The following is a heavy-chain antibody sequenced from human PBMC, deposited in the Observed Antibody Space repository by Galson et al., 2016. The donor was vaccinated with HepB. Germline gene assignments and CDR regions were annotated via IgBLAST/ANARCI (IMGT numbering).Heavy chain of an antibody. D-gene: IGHD3-10*01. Sequence: SVKVSCKASGYTFSNYAISWVRQAPGQGLEWLGWIGGYLGDTNYAQKFQGSVTVTTDTSTDTAYMELRSLRSDDTAVYYCARDQRRADSGGQGYFDFWGQGTLATVSS. CDR2: IGGYLGDT. CDR1: GYTFSNYA. V-gene: IGHV1-18*01. J-gene: IGHJ4*02. CDR3: ARDQRRADSGGQGYFDF.